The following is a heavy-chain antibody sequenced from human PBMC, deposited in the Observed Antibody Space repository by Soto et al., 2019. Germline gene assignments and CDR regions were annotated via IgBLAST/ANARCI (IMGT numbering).Heavy chain of an antibody. CDR2: IDYSGSI. CDR3: PSRSSGYYYVMDV. Sequence: SETLSLTCTVSGGSISSYYWTWIRQPPGKGLEWIGYIDYSGSINYNPSLRSRVTISVDTSKNQFSLKLSSVTAADTALYYCPSRSSGYYYVMDVRGQRTSVTVSS. CDR1: GGSISSYY. J-gene: IGHJ6*02. D-gene: IGHD3-22*01. V-gene: IGHV4-59*08.